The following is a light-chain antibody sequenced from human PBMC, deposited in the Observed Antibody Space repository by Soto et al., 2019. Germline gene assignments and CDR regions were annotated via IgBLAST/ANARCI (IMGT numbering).Light chain of an antibody. CDR1: QSVSNNY. V-gene: IGKV3-20*01. Sequence: EIVLTQSPATLSLSPGERATLSCRASQSVSNNYLAWYQQKPGQAPRLLIYAASTRATGIPDRFSGSGSGTDFTLTISRLDPEDFAVYYCQQYGSSPSTFGQGTKVDI. J-gene: IGKJ1*01. CDR2: AAS. CDR3: QQYGSSPST.